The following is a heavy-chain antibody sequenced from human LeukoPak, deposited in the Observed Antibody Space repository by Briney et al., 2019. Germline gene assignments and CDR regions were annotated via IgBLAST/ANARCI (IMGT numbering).Heavy chain of an antibody. CDR2: IIPILGVA. Sequence: SSVKVSCKASGGTFSSFAVSWVRQAPGRGLEWMGGIIPILGVANYAQNFQGRVTITADTSTSTAYMELSSLRSEDTAVYYCARERGEYYFDYWGQGTLVTVSS. D-gene: IGHD3-10*01. CDR1: GGTFSSFA. V-gene: IGHV1-69*04. J-gene: IGHJ4*02. CDR3: ARERGEYYFDY.